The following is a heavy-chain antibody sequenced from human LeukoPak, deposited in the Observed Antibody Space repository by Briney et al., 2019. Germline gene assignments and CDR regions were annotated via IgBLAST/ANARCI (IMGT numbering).Heavy chain of an antibody. Sequence: TGGSLRLSCAASGFTFSSYWMSWVRQAPGKGLEWVANIKQDGSEKYYVDSVKGRFTISRDNAKNSLYLQMNSLRAEDTAVYYCARDERSSSGWYEDYYYGMDVWGQGTTVTVSS. CDR2: IKQDGSEK. CDR1: GFTFSSYW. CDR3: ARDERSSSGWYEDYYYGMDV. D-gene: IGHD6-19*01. J-gene: IGHJ6*02. V-gene: IGHV3-7*01.